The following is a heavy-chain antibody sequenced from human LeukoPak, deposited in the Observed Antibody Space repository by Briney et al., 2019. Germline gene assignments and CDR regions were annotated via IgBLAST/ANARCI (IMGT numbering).Heavy chain of an antibody. CDR3: ARDDCSGGSCYDY. D-gene: IGHD2-15*01. CDR1: GYTFTSYG. V-gene: IGHV1-18*04. CDR2: ISAYKGNI. J-gene: IGHJ4*02. Sequence: ASVKVSCKTSGYTFTSYGISWVRQAPGQGLEWMAWISAYKGNINYAQKLQGRVTVTTDTSTSTAYMELRSLRSDDTAVYYCARDDCSGGSCYDYWGQGTLVTVSS.